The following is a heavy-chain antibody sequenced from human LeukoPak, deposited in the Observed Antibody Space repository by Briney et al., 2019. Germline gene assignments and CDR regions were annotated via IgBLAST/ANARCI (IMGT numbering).Heavy chain of an antibody. CDR1: GFTFSGYA. CDR2: MSGSGGNT. D-gene: IGHD6-25*01. CDR3: AKLSIAASGTSDC. V-gene: IGHV3-23*01. J-gene: IGHJ4*02. Sequence: GGSLRLSCAASGFTFSGYAMSWVRQAPGKGLEWVSSMSGSGGNTHYADSVKGRFTISRDNSKNTLYLEMNSLRAEDTAVYFCAKLSIAASGTSDCWGQGTLLTVSS.